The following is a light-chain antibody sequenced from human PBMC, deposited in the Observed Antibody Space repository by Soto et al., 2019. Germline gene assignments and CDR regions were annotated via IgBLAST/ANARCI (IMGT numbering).Light chain of an antibody. Sequence: DIQMTQSPSSLSASVGDRFTITCRASQTISSWLAWYQQKPGKAPKLLIYKASTLQSGVPSRFSGSGSGTDFTLTISCLQSEDFATYYCQQYYSFPWTFGQGTKVDIK. CDR1: QTISSW. CDR3: QQYYSFPWT. J-gene: IGKJ1*01. CDR2: KAS. V-gene: IGKV1-5*03.